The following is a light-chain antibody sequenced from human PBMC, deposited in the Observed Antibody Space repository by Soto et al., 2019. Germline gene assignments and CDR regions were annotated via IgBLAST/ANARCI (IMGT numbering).Light chain of an antibody. Sequence: DIQMTQSAATLSASVGDRVTITCRASQSITNWLAWYQQKPGEAPKLLIYKASSLKSGVPSRFSGSGSGTEFTLTISSLQSGDFATYYCQQYNSYSYTFGPGTKVDI. CDR1: QSITNW. CDR2: KAS. J-gene: IGKJ2*01. CDR3: QQYNSYSYT. V-gene: IGKV1-5*03.